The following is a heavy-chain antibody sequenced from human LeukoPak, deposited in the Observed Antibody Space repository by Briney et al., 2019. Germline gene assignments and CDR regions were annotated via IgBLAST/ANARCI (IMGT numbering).Heavy chain of an antibody. Sequence: GGSLRLSCAASGFTFSSYSMNWVRQAPGKGLEWVSSISSSSSYIYYADSVKGRFTISRDNAKNSLYLQMNSLRAEDTAVYYCARDRILWFGELPYSNYYYYMDVWGKGTTVTISS. D-gene: IGHD3-10*01. CDR1: GFTFSSYS. CDR2: ISSSSSYI. CDR3: ARDRILWFGELPYSNYYYYMDV. V-gene: IGHV3-21*04. J-gene: IGHJ6*03.